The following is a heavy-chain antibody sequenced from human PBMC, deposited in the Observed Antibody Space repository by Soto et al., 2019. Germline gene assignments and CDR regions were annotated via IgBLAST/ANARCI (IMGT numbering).Heavy chain of an antibody. Sequence: PGGSLRLSCAASGFSISDFGMSWVRQAPGKGLEWVSVISASGDATYYAASVKGRFTLSRDNSKNTLFLQMNSLTVADTAVYYCAKKITIYAVDPADSWRQGTQVTVSS. D-gene: IGHD3-3*01. CDR3: AKKITIYAVDPADS. CDR2: ISASGDAT. CDR1: GFSISDFG. J-gene: IGHJ4*02. V-gene: IGHV3-23*01.